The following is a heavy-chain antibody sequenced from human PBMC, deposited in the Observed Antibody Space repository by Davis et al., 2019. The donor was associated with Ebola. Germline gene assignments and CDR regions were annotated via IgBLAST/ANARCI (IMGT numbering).Heavy chain of an antibody. D-gene: IGHD3-16*01. CDR3: ARDQGEGCFDY. Sequence: SETPSLTCTVSGGSISSSSYYWGWIRQPPGKGLEWIGEIYHSGSTNYNPSLKSRVTISVDKSKNQFSLKLRSVTAADTAVYYCARDQGEGCFDYWGQGTLVTVSS. J-gene: IGHJ4*02. CDR2: IYHSGST. V-gene: IGHV4-39*07. CDR1: GGSISSSSYY.